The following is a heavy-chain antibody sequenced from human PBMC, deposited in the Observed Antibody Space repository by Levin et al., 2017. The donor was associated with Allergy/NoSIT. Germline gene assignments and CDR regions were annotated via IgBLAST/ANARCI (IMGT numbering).Heavy chain of an antibody. Sequence: SETLSLTCAISGASVSSNSAAWNWIRQSPSRGLEWLGRTYYRSKWYNDYAVSVKSRITINPDTSKNQFSLQLNSVTPEDTAVYYCAREAGRYSGYGDEGYFDYWGQGTLVTVSS. CDR1: GASVSSNSAA. J-gene: IGHJ4*02. CDR2: TYYRSKWYN. V-gene: IGHV6-1*01. CDR3: AREAGRYSGYGDEGYFDY. D-gene: IGHD5-12*01.